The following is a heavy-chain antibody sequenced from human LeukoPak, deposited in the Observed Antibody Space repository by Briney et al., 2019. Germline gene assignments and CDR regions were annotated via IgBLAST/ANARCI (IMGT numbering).Heavy chain of an antibody. CDR3: AKDRGSWYSTIRSSGNY. CDR2: ISGSGGST. J-gene: IGHJ4*02. Sequence: GGSLRLSCAASGFTFSSYAMSCVRQAPGKGLEWVSAISGSGGSTYYADSVKGRFTISRDNSKNTLYLQMNSLRAEDTAVYYCAKDRGSWYSTIRSSGNYWGQGTLVTVSS. V-gene: IGHV3-23*01. CDR1: GFTFSSYA. D-gene: IGHD6-13*01.